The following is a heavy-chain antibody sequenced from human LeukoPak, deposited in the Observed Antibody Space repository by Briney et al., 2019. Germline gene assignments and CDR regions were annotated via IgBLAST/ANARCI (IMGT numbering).Heavy chain of an antibody. D-gene: IGHD6-19*01. CDR2: ISGSGGST. Sequence: GGSLRLSCAASGFTFSSYAMSWVRQAPGKGQEWVSAISGSGGSTYYADSVKGRFTISRDNSKNTLYLQMNSLRAEDTAVYYCAKALGIAVAGTGFDYWGQGTLVTVSS. V-gene: IGHV3-23*01. J-gene: IGHJ4*02. CDR3: AKALGIAVAGTGFDY. CDR1: GFTFSSYA.